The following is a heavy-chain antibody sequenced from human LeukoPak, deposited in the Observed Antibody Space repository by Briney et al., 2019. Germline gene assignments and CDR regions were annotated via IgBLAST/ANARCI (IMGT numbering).Heavy chain of an antibody. V-gene: IGHV4-4*02. CDR2: VHLSGRT. Sequence: SETLSLTCGVSGGSISSTNWWTWVRQPPGGGLEWIGEVHLSGRTHYNPSLESRVTMSVDMSENHISLKLTSVTAADTAVYYCAREGYSSSHFDYWGQGTLVTVSS. CDR3: AREGYSSSHFDY. J-gene: IGHJ4*02. D-gene: IGHD6-6*01. CDR1: GGSISSTNW.